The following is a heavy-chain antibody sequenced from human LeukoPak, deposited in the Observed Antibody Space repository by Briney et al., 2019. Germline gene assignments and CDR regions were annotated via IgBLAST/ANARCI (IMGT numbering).Heavy chain of an antibody. CDR3: ARDRVRGVITPIDY. CDR2: ISSSSSYI. V-gene: IGHV3-21*01. Sequence: GGSLRLSCAASGFIFSSHSVNWVRQAPGKGLEWVSSISSSSSYIYYADSVKGRFTTSRDNAKNSLYLQMNSLRAEDTAVYYCARDRVRGVITPIDYWGQGTLVTVSS. D-gene: IGHD3-10*01. J-gene: IGHJ4*02. CDR1: GFIFSSHS.